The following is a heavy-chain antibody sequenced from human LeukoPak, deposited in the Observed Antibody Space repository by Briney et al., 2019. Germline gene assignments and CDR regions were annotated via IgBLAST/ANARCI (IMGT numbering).Heavy chain of an antibody. J-gene: IGHJ3*02. CDR1: GYTFSNYY. CDR2: SDPSGDST. V-gene: IGHV1-46*01. D-gene: IGHD3-22*01. Sequence: XSVKVSCKAFGYTFSNYYIHWVRKTPGQGLEWMGISDPSGDSTGYALKFQGRVTMTRDTSTNTVYMELSSLRSDDTAIYYCARGEGLQMIVVPFDIWGQGTMVTVSS. CDR3: ARGEGLQMIVVPFDI.